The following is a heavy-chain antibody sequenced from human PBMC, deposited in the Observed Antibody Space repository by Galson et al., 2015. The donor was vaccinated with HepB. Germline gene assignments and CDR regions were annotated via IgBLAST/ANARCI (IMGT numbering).Heavy chain of an antibody. Sequence: SVKVSCKASGYTFSGYYMHWVRQAPGQGLEWMGWINPNSGGTNYAQKFQGRVTMTRDTSISTAYMELSRLRSDDTAVYYCAREKRYGGIGIDYWGQGTLVTVSS. CDR2: INPNSGGT. CDR3: AREKRYGGIGIDY. V-gene: IGHV1-2*02. J-gene: IGHJ4*02. D-gene: IGHD4-23*01. CDR1: GYTFSGYY.